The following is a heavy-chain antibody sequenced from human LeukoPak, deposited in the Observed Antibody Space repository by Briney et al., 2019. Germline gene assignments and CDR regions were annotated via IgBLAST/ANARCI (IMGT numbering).Heavy chain of an antibody. CDR3: AKDLYSSSWYYFDY. V-gene: IGHV3-9*03. CDR1: GFTFDDYA. D-gene: IGHD6-13*01. CDR2: ISWNSGSI. Sequence: GKSLRLSCAASGFTFDDYAMHWVRQAPGKGLEWVSGISWNSGSIGYADSVKGRFTISRDNAKNSLYLQMNSLRAEDMALYYCAKDLYSSSWYYFDYWGQGTLVTVSS. J-gene: IGHJ4*02.